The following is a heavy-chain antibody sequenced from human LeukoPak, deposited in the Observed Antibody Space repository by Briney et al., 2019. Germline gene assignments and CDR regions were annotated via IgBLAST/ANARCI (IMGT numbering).Heavy chain of an antibody. CDR1: GGSISSGSYY. CDR2: IYTSGST. CDR3: ARASRTSFDY. Sequence: SETLSLTCTVSGGSISSGSYYWSWIRQPAGKGLEWIGRIYTSGSTNYNPSLKSRVTISVDTSKNQFSLKLCSVTAADTAVYYCARASRTSFDYWGQGTLVTVSS. D-gene: IGHD2-2*01. J-gene: IGHJ4*02. V-gene: IGHV4-61*02.